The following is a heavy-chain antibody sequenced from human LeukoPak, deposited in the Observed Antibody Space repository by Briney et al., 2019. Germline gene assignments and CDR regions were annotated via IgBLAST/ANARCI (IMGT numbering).Heavy chain of an antibody. D-gene: IGHD3-10*02. J-gene: IGHJ6*04. Sequence: GGSLRLSCAASEFTFSSYSMNWVRQAPGKGLEWVSYISSSGSTIYYADSVKGRFTISRDNAKNSLYLQMNSLRAEDTTVYYCAELGITMIGGVWGKGTTVTISS. CDR2: ISSSGSTI. CDR1: EFTFSSYS. CDR3: AELGITMIGGV. V-gene: IGHV3-48*04.